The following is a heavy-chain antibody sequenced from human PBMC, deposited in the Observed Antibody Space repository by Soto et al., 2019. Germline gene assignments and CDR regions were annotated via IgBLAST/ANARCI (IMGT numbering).Heavy chain of an antibody. CDR3: ARSEGRIAVASYNWFDP. CDR2: IYYSGST. D-gene: IGHD6-19*01. V-gene: IGHV4-39*01. J-gene: IGHJ5*02. Sequence: SETLSLTCTVSGGSISSSSYYWGWIRQPPGKGLEWIGSIYYSGSTYYNPSLKSRVTISVDTSKNQFSLKLSSVTAADTAVYYCARSEGRIAVASYNWFDPWGREPSS. CDR1: GGSISSSSYY.